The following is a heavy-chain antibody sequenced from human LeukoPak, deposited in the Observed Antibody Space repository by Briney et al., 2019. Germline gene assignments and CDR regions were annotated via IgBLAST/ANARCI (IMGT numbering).Heavy chain of an antibody. CDR1: GFTFSSYA. J-gene: IGHJ6*03. D-gene: IGHD2/OR15-2a*01. CDR2: FSGSGGTT. CDR3: ANGNRSTSPNCLGYYYFYMDV. Sequence: GGSLRLSCAASGFTFSSYAMNWVRQAPGRGLEWVSGFSGSGGTTYYADSVKGRFTISRDNSKNTLYLQMNSLRAEDTAVYYCANGNRSTSPNCLGYYYFYMDVWGKGTTVTVSS. V-gene: IGHV3-23*01.